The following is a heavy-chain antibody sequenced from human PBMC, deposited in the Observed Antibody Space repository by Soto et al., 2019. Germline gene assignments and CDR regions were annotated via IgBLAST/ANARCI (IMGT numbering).Heavy chain of an antibody. J-gene: IGHJ6*02. CDR2: ISPDNGNT. V-gene: IGHV1-18*01. Sequence: ASVKVSCKASGYTFTIYGINWLRQALGQGLEWMGWISPDNGNTNYAQKLQGRVTMTTDTSTSTAYMELRSLRSDDTAVYYCARALGYSGYAGMDVWGQGTTVTVSS. CDR3: ARALGYSGYAGMDV. D-gene: IGHD5-12*01. CDR1: GYTFTIYG.